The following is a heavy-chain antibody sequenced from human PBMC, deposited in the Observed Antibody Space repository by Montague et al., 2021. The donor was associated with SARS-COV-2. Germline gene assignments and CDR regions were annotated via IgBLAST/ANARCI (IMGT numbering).Heavy chain of an antibody. Sequence: SETLSLTCTVSGGSISSYCWSWIRHSPGTGLEWVWYIFHNWITDYNPSLKIRVTISVYMSKTQISLHLNSMTAADSAAYYCARTGYNWNDWFDPWGQGTLVAVSS. D-gene: IGHD1-20*01. CDR2: IFHNWIT. CDR1: GGSISSYC. CDR3: ARTGYNWNDWFDP. V-gene: IGHV4-59*13. J-gene: IGHJ5*02.